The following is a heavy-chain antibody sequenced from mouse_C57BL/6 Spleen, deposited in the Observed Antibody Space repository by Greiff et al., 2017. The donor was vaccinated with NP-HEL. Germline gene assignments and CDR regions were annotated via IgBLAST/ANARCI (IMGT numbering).Heavy chain of an antibody. CDR1: GYTFTTYP. Sequence: VQLQPSGAELVKPGASVKMSCKASGYTFTTYPIEWMKQNHGKSLEWIGNFHPYNEDTKYNEKLKGKATLTVEKSSSTVYVELSRLTSDDSAVYYCARGDYYGSSHAMDYWGQGTSVTVSS. V-gene: IGHV1-47*01. J-gene: IGHJ4*01. CDR3: ARGDYYGSSHAMDY. CDR2: FHPYNEDT. D-gene: IGHD1-1*01.